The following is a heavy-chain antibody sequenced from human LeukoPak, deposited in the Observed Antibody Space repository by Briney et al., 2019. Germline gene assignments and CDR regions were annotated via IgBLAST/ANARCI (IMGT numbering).Heavy chain of an antibody. CDR1: GGSFSGYY. D-gene: IGHD3-3*01. CDR2: INHSGST. J-gene: IGHJ4*02. CDR3: ARGHDFWSGYTDY. V-gene: IGHV4-34*01. Sequence: PSETLSLTCAVYGGSFSGYYWSWIRQPPGKGLEWIGEINHSGSTNYNPSLKSRVTISVDTSKNQFSLKLSSVTAADTAVYYCARGHDFWSGYTDYWGQGTLVTVSS.